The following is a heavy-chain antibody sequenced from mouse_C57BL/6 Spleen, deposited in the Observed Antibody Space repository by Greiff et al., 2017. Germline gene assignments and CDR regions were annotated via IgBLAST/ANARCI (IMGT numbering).Heavy chain of an antibody. J-gene: IGHJ4*01. CDR1: GYTFTNYW. CDR3: ARAYGSSYERGRDYAMDY. D-gene: IGHD1-1*01. V-gene: IGHV1-63*01. Sequence: QVQLQQSGAELVRPGTSVKMSCKASGYTFTNYWIGWAKQRPGHGLEWIGDIYPGGGYTNYNEKFKGKATLTADKSSSTAYMQFSSLTSEDSAIYYCARAYGSSYERGRDYAMDYWGQGTSVTVSS. CDR2: IYPGGGYT.